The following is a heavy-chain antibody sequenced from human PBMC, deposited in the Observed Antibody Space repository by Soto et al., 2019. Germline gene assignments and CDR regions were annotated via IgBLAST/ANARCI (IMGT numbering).Heavy chain of an antibody. CDR2: ISSSGSTI. CDR1: GFTFSSYE. Sequence: SLRLSCAASGFTFSSYEMNWVRQAPGKGLEWVSYISSSGSTIYYADSVKGRFTISRDNAKNSLYLQMNSLRAEDTAVYYCARENYCSSTSCYKSDWFDPWGQGTLVTVSS. V-gene: IGHV3-48*03. CDR3: ARENYCSSTSCYKSDWFDP. D-gene: IGHD2-2*02. J-gene: IGHJ5*02.